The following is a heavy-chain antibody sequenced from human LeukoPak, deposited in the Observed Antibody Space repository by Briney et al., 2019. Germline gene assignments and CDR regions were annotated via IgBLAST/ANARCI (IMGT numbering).Heavy chain of an antibody. Sequence: SVKVSCKTSGGTFSNYATSWVRQAPGQGLEWMGRIIPILGIANYAQKFQGRVTITADKSTNTAYMELSSLGSEDTAVYYCARSGADYSKTYYYYGLDVWGQGTTVTVSS. D-gene: IGHD6-13*01. CDR1: GGTFSNYA. CDR2: IIPILGIA. J-gene: IGHJ6*02. CDR3: ARSGADYSKTYYYYGLDV. V-gene: IGHV1-69*04.